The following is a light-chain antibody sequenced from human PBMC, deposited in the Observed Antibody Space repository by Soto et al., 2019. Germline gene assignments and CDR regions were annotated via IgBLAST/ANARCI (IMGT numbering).Light chain of an antibody. CDR2: GAS. Sequence: EIVLTQSPGTLSLSPGERATLSCRASQSVSSTYLAWYQHKLGQAPRLVIYGASSKASGIPDRFSDSGSGTDFTLTISRLEPEDFAVYYCQQYGSSPRSFGQGTKVEVK. CDR3: QQYGSSPRS. J-gene: IGKJ1*01. V-gene: IGKV3-20*01. CDR1: QSVSSTY.